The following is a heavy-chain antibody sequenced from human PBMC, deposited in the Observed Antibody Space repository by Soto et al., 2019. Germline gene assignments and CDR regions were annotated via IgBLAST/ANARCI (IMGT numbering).Heavy chain of an antibody. V-gene: IGHV5-51*01. D-gene: IGHD6-13*01. Sequence: EVQLVQSGAEVKKPGESLKISCKGSGYSFTNHWIGWVRQMPGKGLEWMGLIYPGGSDVRYSPSFQGQVTISVDKSITTAYLQWSSLRASDTAMYYCARQFHLGIGAPGSFPFDIWGQGTMVTVSS. J-gene: IGHJ3*02. CDR2: IYPGGSDV. CDR1: GYSFTNHW. CDR3: ARQFHLGIGAPGSFPFDI.